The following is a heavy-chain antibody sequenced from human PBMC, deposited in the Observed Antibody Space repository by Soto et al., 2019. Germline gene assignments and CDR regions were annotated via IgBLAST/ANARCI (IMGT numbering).Heavy chain of an antibody. D-gene: IGHD3-9*01. Sequence: ASVKVSCKASGYTFTSYGISWVRQAPGQGLEWMGWISAYNGNTNYAQKLQGRVTMTTDTSTSTAYMELRSLRSDDTAVYYCARDQGRYFDWLLPVDYWGQGTLVTVSS. CDR3: ARDQGRYFDWLLPVDY. V-gene: IGHV1-18*01. CDR1: GYTFTSYG. CDR2: ISAYNGNT. J-gene: IGHJ4*02.